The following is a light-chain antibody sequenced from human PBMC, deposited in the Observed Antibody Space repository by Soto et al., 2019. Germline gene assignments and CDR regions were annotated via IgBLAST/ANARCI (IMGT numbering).Light chain of an antibody. J-gene: IGKJ4*01. V-gene: IGKV1-39*01. CDR1: QSIDTY. CDR2: KAS. CDR3: QQSHSTRLT. Sequence: DIQMPQSHPSLSASVGDRVAITCRTSQSIDTYLNWYQQKPGKAPKLLIYKASSLQSGVPARFSGSGSGTDFTLTISSLEREDFATYYCQQSHSTRLTFGGGTKVDI.